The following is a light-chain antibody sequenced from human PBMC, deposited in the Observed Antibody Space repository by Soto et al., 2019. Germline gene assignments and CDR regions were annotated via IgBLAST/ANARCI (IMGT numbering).Light chain of an antibody. J-gene: IGLJ2*01. V-gene: IGLV2-14*01. CDR1: SSDIGGYNF. CDR2: EVN. Sequence: QSALTQPASVSGSPGQSITISCTGTSSDIGGYNFVSWYQHHPGKAPKLMIYEVNNRPSGVSSRCSGSKSGNTASLTISGLQTEDEADYYCSSFTTSSTLVVFGGGTKLTVL. CDR3: SSFTTSSTLVV.